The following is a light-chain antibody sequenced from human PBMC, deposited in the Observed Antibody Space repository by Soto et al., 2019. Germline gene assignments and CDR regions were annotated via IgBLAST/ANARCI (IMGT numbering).Light chain of an antibody. CDR1: QDISTL. CDR2: DAS. J-gene: IGKJ4*01. V-gene: IGKV1D-13*01. CDR3: QQFYDYPLT. Sequence: AIQFTHSRSSLSASVGDRVTITCRRSQDISTLFAWYQQKPGKAPKLLIYDASSLESGVPSRFSGSGSGADFTLTISSLQPEDFATYYCQQFYDYPLTLGGGTKVDIK.